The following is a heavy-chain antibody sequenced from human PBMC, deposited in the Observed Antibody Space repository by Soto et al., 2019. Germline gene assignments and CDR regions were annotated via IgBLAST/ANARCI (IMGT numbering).Heavy chain of an antibody. J-gene: IGHJ6*02. CDR3: ARDGGVGVVIIEYYYYGMDV. CDR1: GFTFSSYS. V-gene: IGHV3-21*01. Sequence: PGGSLRLSCAASGFTFSSYSMNWVRQAPGKGLEWVSSISSSSSYIYYADSVKGRFTIPRDNAKNSLYLQMNSLRAEDTAVYYCARDGGVGVVIIEYYYYGMDVWGQGTTVTVSS. D-gene: IGHD3-3*01. CDR2: ISSSSSYI.